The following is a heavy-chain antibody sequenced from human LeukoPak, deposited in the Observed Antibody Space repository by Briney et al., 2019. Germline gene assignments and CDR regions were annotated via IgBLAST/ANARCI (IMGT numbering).Heavy chain of an antibody. J-gene: IGHJ4*02. CDR2: IIPILGIA. Sequence: AASVKVSCKASGGTFSSYAISWVRQAPGQGLEWMGRIIPILGIANYAQKFQGRVTITADESTNTAYMGLASLRSDDTAVYYRARSRYKDALDFWGQGTLVTVSS. CDR1: GGTFSSYA. D-gene: IGHD3-9*01. CDR3: ARSRYKDALDF. V-gene: IGHV1-69*04.